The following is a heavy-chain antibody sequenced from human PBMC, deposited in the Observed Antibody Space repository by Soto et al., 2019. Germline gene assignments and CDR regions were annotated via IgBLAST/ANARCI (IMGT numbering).Heavy chain of an antibody. D-gene: IGHD2-15*01. Sequence: QVQLVQSGAEVKKPGSSVKVSCKASGGTFSSYAISWVRQSPGQGLEWMGGIIPIFGTANYAQKFQGRVKITADESTSTASMELSSLRSEDTAVYYCARERYCSGGSCYVWFDPWGQGTLVTVSS. V-gene: IGHV1-69*01. CDR3: ARERYCSGGSCYVWFDP. CDR2: IIPIFGTA. CDR1: GGTFSSYA. J-gene: IGHJ5*02.